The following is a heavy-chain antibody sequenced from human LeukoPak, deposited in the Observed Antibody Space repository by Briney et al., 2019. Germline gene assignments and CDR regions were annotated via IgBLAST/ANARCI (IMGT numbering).Heavy chain of an antibody. J-gene: IGHJ4*02. CDR3: ARQETIFGVVTPYFYYFDY. D-gene: IGHD3-3*01. CDR1: GGSISSSSYY. Sequence: SETLSLTCTVSGGSISSSSYYWGWIRQPPGKGLEWIGSIYYSGSTYYNPSLKSRVTISVDTSKNQFSLKLSSVTAADTAVYYCARQETIFGVVTPYFYYFDYWGQGTLVTVSS. CDR2: IYYSGST. V-gene: IGHV4-39*01.